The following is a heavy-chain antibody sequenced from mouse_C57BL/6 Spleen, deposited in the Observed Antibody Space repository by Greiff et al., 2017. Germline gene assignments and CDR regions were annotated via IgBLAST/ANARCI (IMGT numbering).Heavy chain of an antibody. Sequence: QVQLQQPGAELVRPGSSVKLSCKASGYTFTSYWLHWVKQRPIQGLEWIGNIDPSDSETHYNQKFKDKATLTVAKSSSTAYMQLISLTSEDSAVDYCARSDEKYYFDYWGQGTTLTVSS. D-gene: IGHD2-3*01. J-gene: IGHJ2*01. CDR1: GYTFTSYW. CDR3: ARSDEKYYFDY. CDR2: IDPSDSET. V-gene: IGHV1-52*01.